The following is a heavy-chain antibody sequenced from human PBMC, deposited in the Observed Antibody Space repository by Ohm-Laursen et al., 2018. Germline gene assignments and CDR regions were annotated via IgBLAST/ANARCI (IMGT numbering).Heavy chain of an antibody. Sequence: SLRLSCAASGFTVSSNYMSWVRQAPGKGLGWVSVIYSGGSTYYADSVKGRFTISRDNSKNTLYLQMNSLRAEDTAVYYCAKVLTESSGWYESYYYYGMDVWGQGTTVTVSS. D-gene: IGHD6-19*01. CDR1: GFTVSSNY. CDR3: AKVLTESSGWYESYYYYGMDV. V-gene: IGHV3-53*05. J-gene: IGHJ6*02. CDR2: IYSGGST.